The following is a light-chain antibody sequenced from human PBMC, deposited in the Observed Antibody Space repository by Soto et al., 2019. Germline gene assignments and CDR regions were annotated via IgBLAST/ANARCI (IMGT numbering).Light chain of an antibody. CDR3: QQYGDWPPET. J-gene: IGKJ2*01. CDR2: GAS. Sequence: EVVLTQSPATLYVSPGDRATLSCRASQSVIRNLACYQQKPGQAPRLPIYGASPRATGVPARFSGSGSATEFTLSISSLQSEDVAVYYCQQYGDWPPETVGQGTKLEI. V-gene: IGKV3-15*01. CDR1: QSVIRN.